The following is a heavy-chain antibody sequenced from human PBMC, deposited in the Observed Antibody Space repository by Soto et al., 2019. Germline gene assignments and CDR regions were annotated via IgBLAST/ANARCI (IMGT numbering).Heavy chain of an antibody. CDR3: ARDNRYSGYDFWFDP. CDR2: INAGNGNT. CDR1: GYTFTSYA. J-gene: IGHJ5*02. V-gene: IGHV1-3*01. Sequence: EASVKVSCKASGYTFTSYAMHWVRQAPGQRLEWMGWINAGNGNTKYSQKFQGRVTITRDTSASTAYMELSSLRSEDTAVYYCARDNRYSGYDFWFDPWGQGTLVTVSS. D-gene: IGHD5-12*01.